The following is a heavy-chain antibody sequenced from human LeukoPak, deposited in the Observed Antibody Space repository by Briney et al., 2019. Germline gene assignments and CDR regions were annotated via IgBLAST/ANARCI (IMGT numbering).Heavy chain of an antibody. CDR1: GGSISSNNW. V-gene: IGHV4-4*02. D-gene: IGHD3-3*01. Sequence: SGTLSLTCAVSGGSISSNNWWGWVRQPPGKGLEWIGEIYHSGSPNYNPSLKSRVTISVDKSRNHFSLNLSSVTAADTAVYYCSRSRSFFDFLSWYPPGGFDPWGQGTLVTVSS. CDR3: SRSRSFFDFLSWYPPGGFDP. CDR2: IYHSGSP. J-gene: IGHJ5*02.